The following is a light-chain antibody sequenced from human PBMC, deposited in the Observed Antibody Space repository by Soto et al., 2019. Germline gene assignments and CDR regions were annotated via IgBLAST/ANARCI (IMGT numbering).Light chain of an antibody. CDR2: GAS. CDR3: QQSDSTPYT. CDR1: QSVSSN. J-gene: IGKJ2*01. V-gene: IGKV3-15*01. Sequence: EIVMTQSPATLSVSPGERATLSCRASQSVSSNLAWYQQKPGQAPRLLIYGASTRATGIPATFSGSGSGTEFTLTISSLQSEDFSTYYCQQSDSTPYTFGQGTKVEI.